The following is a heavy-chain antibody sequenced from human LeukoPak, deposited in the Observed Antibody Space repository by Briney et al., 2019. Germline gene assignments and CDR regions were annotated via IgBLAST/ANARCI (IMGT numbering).Heavy chain of an antibody. J-gene: IGHJ6*02. CDR3: AGSYYYYGMDV. Sequence: SETLSLTCTVSGGSISSYYWSWIRQPPGKGLEWIGYIYYSGSINYNPSLKSRVTISVDTSKNQFSLKLSSVTAADTAVYYCAGSYYYYGMDVWGQGTTVTVSS. CDR1: GGSISSYY. V-gene: IGHV4-59*01. CDR2: IYYSGSI.